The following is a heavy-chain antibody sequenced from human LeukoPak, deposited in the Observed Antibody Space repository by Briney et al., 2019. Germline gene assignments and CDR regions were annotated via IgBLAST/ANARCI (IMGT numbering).Heavy chain of an antibody. D-gene: IGHD3-22*01. Sequence: PSETLSLTCTVSGGSISSSSYYWGWIRQPPGKGLEWIGSIYYSGSTYYNPSLESRVTISVDTSKNQFSLKLSSVTAADTAVYYCARAWGYYDSSGYPNWFDPWGQGTLVTVSS. V-gene: IGHV4-39*07. CDR1: GGSISSSSYY. J-gene: IGHJ5*02. CDR2: IYYSGST. CDR3: ARAWGYYDSSGYPNWFDP.